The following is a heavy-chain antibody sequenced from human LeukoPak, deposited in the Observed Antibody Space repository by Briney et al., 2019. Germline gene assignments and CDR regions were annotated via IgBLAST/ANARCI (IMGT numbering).Heavy chain of an antibody. Sequence: GGSLRLSCVASGFTFRDFSMSWVRQAPGKGLEWVSVISNGGDHTYYADSVKGRFTISRDNSKNTLYLQMNSLRAEDTAVYYCAKDGLGSSSWYFYFDYWGQGTLVTVSS. D-gene: IGHD6-13*01. CDR2: ISNGGDHT. CDR3: AKDGLGSSSWYFYFDY. V-gene: IGHV3-23*01. CDR1: GFTFRDFS. J-gene: IGHJ4*02.